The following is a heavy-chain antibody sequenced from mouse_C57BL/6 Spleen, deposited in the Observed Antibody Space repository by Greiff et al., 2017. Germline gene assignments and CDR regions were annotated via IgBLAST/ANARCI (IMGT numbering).Heavy chain of an antibody. Sequence: VQLQQSGPELVKPGASVKIPCKASGYTFTDYNMDWVKPSHGKSLEWIGDINPNNGGTIYNQKFKGKATLTVDKSSSTDYMELRSLTSEDTAVYYCARDYGGDTGYYFDYWGQGTTLTVSS. CDR2: INPNNGGT. CDR3: ARDYGGDTGYYFDY. CDR1: GYTFTDYN. D-gene: IGHD1-1*02. J-gene: IGHJ2*01. V-gene: IGHV1-18*01.